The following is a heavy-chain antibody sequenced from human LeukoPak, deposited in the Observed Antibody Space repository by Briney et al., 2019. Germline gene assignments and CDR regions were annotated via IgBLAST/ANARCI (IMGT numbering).Heavy chain of an antibody. D-gene: IGHD6-19*01. Sequence: GESLKISCKGSGYSFTSYWIGWVRQMPGKGLEWMGIIYPGDSDTRYSPSFQGQVTISADKSISTAYLRWSSLKASDTAMYYCARGIFSSGWASDYWGQGTLVTVSS. J-gene: IGHJ4*02. CDR2: IYPGDSDT. V-gene: IGHV5-51*01. CDR3: ARGIFSSGWASDY. CDR1: GYSFTSYW.